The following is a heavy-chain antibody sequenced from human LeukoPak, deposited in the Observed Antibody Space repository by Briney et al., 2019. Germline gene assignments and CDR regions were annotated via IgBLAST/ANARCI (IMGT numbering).Heavy chain of an antibody. V-gene: IGHV3-30*18. CDR1: GFTFSSYG. CDR3: ANGYCSGGSCYSLHYYYYGMDV. Sequence: GGSLRLSCAASGFTFSSYGMHWVRQAPGKGLEWVAVISYDGSNKYYADSVKGRFTISRDNSKNTLYLQMNSLRAEDKAVYYCANGYCSGGSCYSLHYYYYGMDVWGKGTTVTVSS. CDR2: ISYDGSNK. J-gene: IGHJ6*04. D-gene: IGHD2-15*01.